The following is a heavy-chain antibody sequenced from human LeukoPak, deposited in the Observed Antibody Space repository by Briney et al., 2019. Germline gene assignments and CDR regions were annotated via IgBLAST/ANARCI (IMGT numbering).Heavy chain of an antibody. D-gene: IGHD5-18*01. Sequence: ASVKVSCKASGYTFSIYGISWVRQAPGQGLEWMGWISAYNGNTNYAQKLQGRVTMTTDTSTSTAYMDLRSLRAEDTAVYYCARARSSYGYGDAFDIWGQGTMVTVSS. CDR2: ISAYNGNT. CDR3: ARARSSYGYGDAFDI. CDR1: GYTFSIYG. V-gene: IGHV1-18*01. J-gene: IGHJ3*02.